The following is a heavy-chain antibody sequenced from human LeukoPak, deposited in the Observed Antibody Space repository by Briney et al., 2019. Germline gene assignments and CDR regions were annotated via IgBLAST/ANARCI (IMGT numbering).Heavy chain of an antibody. CDR3: TTDRIESFDY. CDR1: GGTFSSYA. J-gene: IGHJ4*02. CDR2: IIPIFGTA. V-gene: IGHV1-69*01. Sequence: SVKVSCKASGGTFSSYAINWVRQAPGQGLKWMGGIIPIFGTANYAQKFQGRVTITADEYTSTAYMELSSLRSEDTAVYYCTTDRIESFDYWGQGTLVTVSS.